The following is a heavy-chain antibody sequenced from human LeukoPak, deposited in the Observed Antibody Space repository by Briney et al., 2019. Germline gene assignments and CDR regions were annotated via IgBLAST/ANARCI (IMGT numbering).Heavy chain of an antibody. CDR2: ISSTSTTV. CDR1: GFTFSSYS. J-gene: IGHJ4*02. CDR3: ARDRVTYTTSVDPLDY. D-gene: IGHD2-2*02. V-gene: IGHV3-48*01. Sequence: GGSLRLSCAASGFTFSSYSMNWVRQAPGKGLEWISYISSTSTTVLYADSVKGRFTISRDNAKNSLDLQMNSLRAEDTAVYYRARDRVTYTTSVDPLDYWGQGTLVTVSS.